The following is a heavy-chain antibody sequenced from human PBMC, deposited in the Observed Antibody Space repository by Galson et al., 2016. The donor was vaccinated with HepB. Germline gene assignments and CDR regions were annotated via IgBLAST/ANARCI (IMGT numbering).Heavy chain of an antibody. J-gene: IGHJ6*02. CDR1: GFTGSSNC. D-gene: IGHD3-10*01. CDR2: ICDGGSA. Sequence: SLRLSCAASGFTGSSNCMSWVRQAPGKGLEWVSLICDGGSAYYTDSGKARFTISRDNPKNTLYLQMNNPRPEDTAVYFCSRDPPGVPDFALDVWGQGTTVTVS. CDR3: SRDPPGVPDFALDV. V-gene: IGHV3-66*01.